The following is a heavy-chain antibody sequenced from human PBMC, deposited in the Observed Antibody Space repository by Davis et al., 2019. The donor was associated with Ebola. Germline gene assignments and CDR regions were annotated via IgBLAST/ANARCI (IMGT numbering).Heavy chain of an antibody. J-gene: IGHJ6*02. D-gene: IGHD3-10*01. CDR3: ARDPMVRGVIDYYGMDV. V-gene: IGHV1-2*04. CDR2: TNPNSGGT. Sequence: ASVKVSCKASGYTFTGYYMHWVRQAPGQGLEWMGWTNPNSGGTNYAQKFQGWVTMTRDTSISTAYMELSRLRSDDTAVYYCARDPMVRGVIDYYGMDVWGQGTTVTVSS. CDR1: GYTFTGYY.